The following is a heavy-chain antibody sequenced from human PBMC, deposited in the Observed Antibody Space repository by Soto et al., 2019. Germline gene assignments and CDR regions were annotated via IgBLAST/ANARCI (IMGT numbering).Heavy chain of an antibody. Sequence: SETLSLTCAVSGGSISSGNSYSWSWIRQPLGKGLEWIGSISHTGSTSYNPSLKGRVSMSVDKSKNQFSLKLSSVTAADMAVYFCARAVAPYLGTWFDPWGQGTLVTVSS. CDR2: ISHTGST. D-gene: IGHD3-16*01. V-gene: IGHV4-30-2*01. J-gene: IGHJ5*02. CDR1: GGSISSGNSYS. CDR3: ARAVAPYLGTWFDP.